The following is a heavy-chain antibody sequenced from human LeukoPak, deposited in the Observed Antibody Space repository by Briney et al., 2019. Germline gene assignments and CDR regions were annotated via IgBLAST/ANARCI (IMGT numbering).Heavy chain of an antibody. Sequence: GSLRLSCAASGFTFSSYEMNWVGQAPGKGGEWIGRIYYTGSTYYNPSLVSGGAIFVDKSQNQFSLRMTSVNAADTAVYYCATTNDYTRGGYDYCGQGTLVTVAS. CDR2: IYYTGST. CDR1: GFTFSSYE. V-gene: IGHV4-59*05. D-gene: IGHD3-16*01. J-gene: IGHJ4*02. CDR3: ATTNDYTRGGYDY.